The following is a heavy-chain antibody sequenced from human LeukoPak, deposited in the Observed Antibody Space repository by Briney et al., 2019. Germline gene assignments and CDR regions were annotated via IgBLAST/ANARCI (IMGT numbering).Heavy chain of an antibody. CDR1: RYSISSGYY. CDR2: IHHSGST. Sequence: SETPSLTCAVSRYSISSGYYWGWIRQPPGKGLEWIGSIHHSGSTYYNPSLRSRVTISVDTSKNQFSLRVSSVTAADTAVYYCARQTSKGWGIDYWGQGILVTVSS. CDR3: ARQTSKGWGIDY. D-gene: IGHD3-16*01. J-gene: IGHJ4*02. V-gene: IGHV4-38-2*01.